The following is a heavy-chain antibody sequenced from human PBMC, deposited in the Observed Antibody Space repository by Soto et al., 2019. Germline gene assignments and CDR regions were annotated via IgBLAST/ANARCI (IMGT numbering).Heavy chain of an antibody. Sequence: GGSLRLSCAASEFTFRSSAMGWVRQAPGKGLDWVSAIDGSGGTRLYADSVKGRFTISRDNSKNTLYLQMNSLRADDTAVYYRTKGDASSRGYYDYWGQGTLVTVSS. J-gene: IGHJ4*02. CDR2: IDGSGGTR. CDR1: EFTFRSSA. D-gene: IGHD3-22*01. CDR3: TKGDASSRGYYDY. V-gene: IGHV3-23*01.